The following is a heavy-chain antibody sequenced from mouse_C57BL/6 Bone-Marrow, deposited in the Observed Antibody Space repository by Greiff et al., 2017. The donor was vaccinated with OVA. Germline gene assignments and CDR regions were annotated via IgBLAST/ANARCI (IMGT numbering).Heavy chain of an antibody. CDR3: ARRLAY. V-gene: IGHV5-4*03. CDR1: GFTFSSYA. J-gene: IGHJ3*01. Sequence: EVKLVESGGGLVKPGGSLKLSCAASGFTFSSYAMSWVRQTPEKRLEWVATISDGGSYTYYPDNVKGRFTISRDNAKNNLYLRRSHLKSEDTAMYYCARRLAYWGQGTLVTVSA. CDR2: ISDGGSYT.